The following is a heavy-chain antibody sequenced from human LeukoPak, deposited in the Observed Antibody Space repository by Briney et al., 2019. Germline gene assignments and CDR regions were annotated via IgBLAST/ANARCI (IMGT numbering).Heavy chain of an antibody. Sequence: SETLSLTCTVSGASISSSYWSWIRQPPGKGLEWIGYVHYTGTTNYNPSLRSRVTMSVDMSKNQFSLQLRSVTASGTAAYYCARLGIYPIQGYNYNYHYMDVWAKGTTVTVSS. V-gene: IGHV4-59*08. CDR3: ARLGIYPIQGYNYNYHYMDV. J-gene: IGHJ6*03. CDR1: GASISSSY. CDR2: VHYTGTT. D-gene: IGHD1-1*01.